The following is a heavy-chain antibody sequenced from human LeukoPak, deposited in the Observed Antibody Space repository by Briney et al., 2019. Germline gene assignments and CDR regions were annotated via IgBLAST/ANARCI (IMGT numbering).Heavy chain of an antibody. CDR3: ARDPSFGNWFDS. CDR2: ISSVHNTI. Sequence: QAGGSLRLSCAASGFTFSTYSMHWVRQAPGKGLEWISYISSVHNTIYYADSVKGRFTISRDNAKNSLYLQMNSLRADDTAVYYCARDPSFGNWFDSRGQGTLVIVSS. V-gene: IGHV3-48*01. CDR1: GFTFSTYS. J-gene: IGHJ5*01. D-gene: IGHD3-10*01.